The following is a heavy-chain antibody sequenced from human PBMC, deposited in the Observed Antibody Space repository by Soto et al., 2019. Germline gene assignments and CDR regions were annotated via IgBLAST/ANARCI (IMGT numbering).Heavy chain of an antibody. J-gene: IGHJ3*02. CDR3: ARDTAMESDAFDI. V-gene: IGHV1-46*03. CDR1: GYTFTSYY. D-gene: IGHD5-18*01. CDR2: INPSGGST. Sequence: PSVKVSCKASGYTFTSYYMHWVRQAPGQGLEWMGIINPSGGSTSYAQKFQGRVTMTRDTSTSTVYMELSSLRSEDTAVYYCARDTAMESDAFDIWGQGTMVTVS.